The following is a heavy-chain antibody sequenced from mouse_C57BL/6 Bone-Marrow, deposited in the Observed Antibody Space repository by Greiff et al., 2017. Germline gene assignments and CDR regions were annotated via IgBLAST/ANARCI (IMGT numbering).Heavy chain of an antibody. CDR2: IYPGDGDT. V-gene: IGHV1-82*01. J-gene: IGHJ2*01. D-gene: IGHD1-1*01. Sequence: QVQLQQSGPELVKPGASVKISCKASGYAFSSSWMNWVKQRPGKGLEWIGRIYPGDGDTNYNGKFKGKDTLTADKSSSTAYMQLSSLTSEDSAVYFCARNGVYYYGSSYFDYWGQGTTLTVAS. CDR3: ARNGVYYYGSSYFDY. CDR1: GYAFSSSW.